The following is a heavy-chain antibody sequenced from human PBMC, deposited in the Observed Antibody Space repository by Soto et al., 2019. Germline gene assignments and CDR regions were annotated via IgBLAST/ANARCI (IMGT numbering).Heavy chain of an antibody. CDR2: IKQDGSEK. CDR3: AREQSEGYFDY. CDR1: GFTFSSYW. Sequence: VGSLRLSCAASGFTFSSYWMSWVRQAPGKGLEWVANIKQDGSEKYYVDSVKGRFTISRDNAKNSLYLQMNSLRAEDTAVYYCAREQSEGYFDYWGQGTLVTVSS. V-gene: IGHV3-7*01. J-gene: IGHJ4*02.